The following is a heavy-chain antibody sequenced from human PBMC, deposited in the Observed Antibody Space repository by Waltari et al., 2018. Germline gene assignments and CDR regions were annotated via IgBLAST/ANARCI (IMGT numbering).Heavy chain of an antibody. Sequence: QLQLQESGPGLVKPSETLSLTCTVSGGSISSSRYYWGWIRQPPGTGLEWIGSIYYSGSTYYNPSLKSRVTISVDTSKNQFSLKLSAVTAADTAVYYCARVPGAGDSDYWGQGTLVTVSS. CDR3: ARVPGAGDSDY. CDR2: IYYSGST. V-gene: IGHV4-39*07. D-gene: IGHD3-10*01. CDR1: GGSISSSRYY. J-gene: IGHJ4*02.